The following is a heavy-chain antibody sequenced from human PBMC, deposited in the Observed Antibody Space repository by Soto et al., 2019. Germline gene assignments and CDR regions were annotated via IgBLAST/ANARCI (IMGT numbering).Heavy chain of an antibody. CDR3: APHPGGGGY. Sequence: EVQLVESGGGLIQPGGSLRLSCAVSGFTVSNNYMSWVRQAPGKGLEGVSVIYSGGYTAYGDSVKGRFTISRDNSKNPIYLQRKTWGADAPPVYYGAPHPGGGGYWGQGTLVTVSS. V-gene: IGHV3-53*01. D-gene: IGHD3-10*01. CDR2: IYSGGYT. CDR1: GFTVSNNY. J-gene: IGHJ4*02.